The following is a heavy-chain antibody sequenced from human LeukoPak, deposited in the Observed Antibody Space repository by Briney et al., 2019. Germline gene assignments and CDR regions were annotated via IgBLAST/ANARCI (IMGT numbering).Heavy chain of an antibody. V-gene: IGHV3-23*01. J-gene: IGHJ4*02. CDR2: ISGSGGST. CDR3: AKGMTTVTSKIDY. CDR1: GFTFNSYW. D-gene: IGHD4-11*01. Sequence: PGGSLRLSCAASGFTFNSYWMHWVRQVPGKGPEWVSSISGSGGSTYYADSVKGRFTISRDNSKNTLYLQMNSLRAEDTAGYYCAKGMTTVTSKIDYWGQGTLVTVSS.